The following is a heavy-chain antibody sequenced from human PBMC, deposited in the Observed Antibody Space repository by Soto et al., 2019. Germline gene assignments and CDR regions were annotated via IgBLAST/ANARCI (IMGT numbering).Heavy chain of an antibody. J-gene: IGHJ5*02. CDR2: ISHSGST. CDR1: GDSISSSHW. V-gene: IGHV4-4*02. CDR3: AREDTPAGTNWFDP. D-gene: IGHD1-1*01. Sequence: SETLSLTCAVSGDSISSSHWWNWVRQPPGKGLEWIGQISHSGSTNYNPSLTSRVTISSDASKNQFSLNLKSVTAADTAVYYCAREDTPAGTNWFDPWGQGTLVTVSA.